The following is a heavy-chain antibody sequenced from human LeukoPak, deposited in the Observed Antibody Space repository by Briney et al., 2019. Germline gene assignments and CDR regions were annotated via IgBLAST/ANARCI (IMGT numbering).Heavy chain of an antibody. CDR2: ISGSGGST. Sequence: GGSLRLSCAASGFTFSSYAMSWVRQAPGKGLERVSAISGSGGSTYYADSVKGRFTISRDNSKKTLYLQMNSLRAEDTAVYYCAKTNSNSVSSSWYMDWFDPWGQGTLVTVSS. D-gene: IGHD6-13*01. CDR3: AKTNSNSVSSSWYMDWFDP. J-gene: IGHJ5*02. CDR1: GFTFSSYA. V-gene: IGHV3-23*01.